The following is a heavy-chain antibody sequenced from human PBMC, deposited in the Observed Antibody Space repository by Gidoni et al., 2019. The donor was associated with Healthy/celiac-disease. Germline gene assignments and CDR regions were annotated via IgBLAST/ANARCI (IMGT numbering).Heavy chain of an antibody. V-gene: IGHV4-34*01. D-gene: IGHD6-13*01. CDR1: GGSFSGYY. CDR2: INHSGST. CDR3: ARGLAGTHYYYYYGMDV. Sequence: QVQLQQWGAGLLKPSETLSLTCAVSGGSFSGYYWSWIRQPPGKGLEWIGEINHSGSTNYNPSLKSRVTISVDTSKNQFSLKLSSVTAADTAVYYCARGLAGTHYYYYYGMDVWGQGTTVTVSS. J-gene: IGHJ6*02.